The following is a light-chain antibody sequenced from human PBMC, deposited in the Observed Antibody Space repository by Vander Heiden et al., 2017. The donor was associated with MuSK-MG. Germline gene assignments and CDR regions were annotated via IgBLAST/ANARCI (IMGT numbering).Light chain of an antibody. CDR2: GAS. CDR1: QSVSSSY. J-gene: IGKJ4*01. Sequence: EIVLPQSPATLSLSPGERATLSCRASQSVSSSYLAWYQQKLGQAPRLLIYGASSRATGIPDRFRRTGSGTDFTLTIRSLDPEDLTVYYCQQDVSSRLTFGGRTNVEI. V-gene: IGKV3-20*01. CDR3: QQDVSSRLT.